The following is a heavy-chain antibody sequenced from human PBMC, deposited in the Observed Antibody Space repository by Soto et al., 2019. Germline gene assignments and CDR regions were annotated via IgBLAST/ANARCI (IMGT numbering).Heavy chain of an antibody. V-gene: IGHV3-23*04. CDR1: GGTFSNYA. CDR3: AKVFSPEGGNYFEY. CDR2: ISNSFSDGNT. Sequence: VQLVQSGAEVKKPGSSVKVSCKASGGTFSNYAMNWVRQAPGKGLEWVSAISNSFSDGNTHYADSVKRRFTTSRDNDKNTVSLEMNSLRGEDTAVYYCAKVFSPEGGNYFEYWGQGTLVTVSS. J-gene: IGHJ4*02.